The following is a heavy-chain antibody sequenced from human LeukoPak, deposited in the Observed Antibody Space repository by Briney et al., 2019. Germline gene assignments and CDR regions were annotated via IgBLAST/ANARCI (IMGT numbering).Heavy chain of an antibody. V-gene: IGHV4-59*08. CDR2: IYYSGST. Sequence: SETLSLTCTVSGGSISSYYWSWIRQPPGKGLEWIGYIYYSGSTNYNPSLKSRVTISVDTSKNQFSLKLSSVTAADTAVYYCARHGLNYYDSSGYWDNWFDPWGQGTLVTVSS. CDR1: GGSISSYY. D-gene: IGHD3-22*01. CDR3: ARHGLNYYDSSGYWDNWFDP. J-gene: IGHJ5*02.